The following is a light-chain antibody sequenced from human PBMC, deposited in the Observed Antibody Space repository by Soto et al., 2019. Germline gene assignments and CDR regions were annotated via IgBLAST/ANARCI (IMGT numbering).Light chain of an antibody. Sequence: DIQITQSPSSRSASVGDGVTITCLASQSISTCLNWYQQKPGRAPELLIYGAYSLQSGVPSRFSGSGSGTDFTLTISSLQPEDSAAYYCQQSHSSPLTFGGGTKVDIK. CDR1: QSISTC. CDR3: QQSHSSPLT. CDR2: GAY. V-gene: IGKV1-39*01. J-gene: IGKJ4*01.